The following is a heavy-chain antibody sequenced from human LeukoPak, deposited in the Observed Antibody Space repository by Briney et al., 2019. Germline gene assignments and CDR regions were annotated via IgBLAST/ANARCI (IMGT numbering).Heavy chain of an antibody. CDR2: ISWNSGSI. CDR3: AKAEGFFGGYYDH. J-gene: IGHJ4*02. V-gene: IGHV3-9*01. D-gene: IGHD4-23*01. CDR1: GFTFDDYA. Sequence: SGGFLRLSCVASGFTFDDYAMHWVRQAPGKGLEWVSGISWNSGSIDYADSVKGRFTISRDNAKKSLDLQMNSLRAEDTAFYYCAKAEGFFGGYYDHWGQGTLVTVSS.